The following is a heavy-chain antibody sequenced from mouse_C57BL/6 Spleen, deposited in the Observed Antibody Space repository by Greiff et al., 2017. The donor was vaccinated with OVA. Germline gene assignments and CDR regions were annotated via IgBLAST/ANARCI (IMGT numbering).Heavy chain of an antibody. Sequence: QVQLQQSGAELVRPGASVTLSCKASGYTFTDYEMHWVKQTPVHGLEWIGAIDPETGGTAYNQKFKGKAILTADKSSSTAYMELRSLTSEDSAVYYCTRGGNYDGYLYAMDYWGQGTSVTVSS. D-gene: IGHD2-3*01. V-gene: IGHV1-15*01. CDR1: GYTFTDYE. CDR2: IDPETGGT. CDR3: TRGGNYDGYLYAMDY. J-gene: IGHJ4*01.